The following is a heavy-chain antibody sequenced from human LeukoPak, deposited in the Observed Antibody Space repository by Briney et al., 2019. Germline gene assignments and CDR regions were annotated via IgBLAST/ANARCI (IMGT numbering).Heavy chain of an antibody. CDR2: ISSSSSYL. J-gene: IGHJ4*02. CDR3: AGDRCSSTSCYTTSFNY. CDR1: GFTFSSYS. Sequence: GGSLRLSCAASGFTFSSYSMNWVRQAPGKGLEWVSSISSSSSYLYYADSVKGRFTISRDNAKNSLYLQMNSLRAEDTAVYYCAGDRCSSTSCYTTSFNYWGQGTLVTVSS. D-gene: IGHD2-2*02. V-gene: IGHV3-21*01.